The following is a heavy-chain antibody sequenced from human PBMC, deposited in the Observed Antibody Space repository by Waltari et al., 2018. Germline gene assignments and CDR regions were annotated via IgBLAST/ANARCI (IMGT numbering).Heavy chain of an antibody. Sequence: EAQLVESGGGLIHPGGSLRLSCAVSGFTVGNNYMSWVRQAPGKGLGWVSVIYGGGSTNYADAVRGRFTISRDNSKNTLFLEMNSLTAEDTAVYYCARDPPGMATIGSWGQGTLVTVSS. J-gene: IGHJ5*02. D-gene: IGHD5-12*01. CDR1: GFTVGNNY. CDR2: IYGGGST. V-gene: IGHV3-53*01. CDR3: ARDPPGMATIGS.